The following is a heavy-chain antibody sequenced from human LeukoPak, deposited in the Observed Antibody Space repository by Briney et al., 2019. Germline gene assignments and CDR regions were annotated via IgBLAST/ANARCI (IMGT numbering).Heavy chain of an antibody. CDR1: GFTFSSHR. D-gene: IGHD5-18*01. Sequence: GGSLRLSCAASGFTFSSHRMSWVRQAPGKGLEWVANIKKDGSEKYYVDSVKGRFTISRDNAKASLYLQMNSLRAEDTAVYYCARDLSGVTGYTYGRGIDYWGQGTLVTVSS. CDR2: IKKDGSEK. V-gene: IGHV3-7*01. CDR3: ARDLSGVTGYTYGRGIDY. J-gene: IGHJ4*02.